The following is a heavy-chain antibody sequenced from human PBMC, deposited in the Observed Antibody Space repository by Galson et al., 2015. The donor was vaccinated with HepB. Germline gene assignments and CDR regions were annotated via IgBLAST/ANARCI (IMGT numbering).Heavy chain of an antibody. CDR3: ARDQEGYCSSTSCYTVGLDY. V-gene: IGHV6-1*01. D-gene: IGHD2-2*02. Sequence: CAISGDSVSSNSAAWNWIRQSPSRGLEWLGRTYYRSKWYNDYAVSVKSRITINPDTSKNQFSLQLNSVTPEDTAVYYCARDQEGYCSSTSCYTVGLDYWGQRTLFTV. CDR1: GDSVSSNSAA. CDR2: TYYRSKWYN. J-gene: IGHJ4*02.